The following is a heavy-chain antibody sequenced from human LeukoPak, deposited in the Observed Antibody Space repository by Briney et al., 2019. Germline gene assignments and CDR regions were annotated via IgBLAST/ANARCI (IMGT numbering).Heavy chain of an antibody. J-gene: IGHJ4*02. CDR1: GFTFSSYS. CDR2: ISSSSSTI. Sequence: GGSLRLSCEAFGFTFSSYSMNWVRQAPGKGLEWVSYISSSSSTIYYADSVKGRFTIPRDNAKNSLYLHMNSLRAEDTAVYYCAKDRIAVAGTFEGPNDYWGQGTLVTVSS. V-gene: IGHV3-48*04. CDR3: AKDRIAVAGTFEGPNDY. D-gene: IGHD6-19*01.